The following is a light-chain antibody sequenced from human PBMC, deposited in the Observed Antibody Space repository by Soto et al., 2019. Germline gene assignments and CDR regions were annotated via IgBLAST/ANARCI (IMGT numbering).Light chain of an antibody. V-gene: IGKV3-15*01. J-gene: IGKJ1*01. CDR3: QQYNNWPWT. CDR1: QSVSSS. CDR2: GAS. Sequence: EIVLTQSPGTLSLSPGKRATLSCRASQSVSSSLAWYQQKPGQSPRLLIYGASARATGFPARFSASGSGTEFTLTISSLQSEDFAVYYCQQYNNWPWTFGQGTKVDIK.